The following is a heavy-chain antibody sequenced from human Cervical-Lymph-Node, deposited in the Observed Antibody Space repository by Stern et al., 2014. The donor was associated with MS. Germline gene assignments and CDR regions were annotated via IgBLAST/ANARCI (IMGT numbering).Heavy chain of an antibody. V-gene: IGHV1-69*01. J-gene: IGHJ6*02. CDR3: ARDPGQLERRIAYYYGMDV. Sequence: QVQLVQSGAEVKKPGSSVKVSCKASGGTFSSYAISWVRQAPGQGLEWMGGIIPIFGTANYAQKFQGRVTITADESTSTAYMELSSLRSEDTAVYDCARDPGQLERRIAYYYGMDVWGQGTTVTVSS. CDR2: IIPIFGTA. CDR1: GGTFSSYA. D-gene: IGHD1-1*01.